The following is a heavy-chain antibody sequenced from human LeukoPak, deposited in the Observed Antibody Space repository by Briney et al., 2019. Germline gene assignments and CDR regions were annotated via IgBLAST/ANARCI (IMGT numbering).Heavy chain of an antibody. D-gene: IGHD3-22*01. CDR1: GFMFSSSW. J-gene: IGHJ4*02. V-gene: IGHV3-7*01. Sequence: GGSLRLSCAASGFMFSSSWMAWVRQAPGKGLEWVANIKEDGSDKNYVDSMKGRFTISRDNAKNSLYLQMNSLRAEDTAVYYCARGPNYYYDSSGYPYWGQGTLVTVSS. CDR2: IKEDGSDK. CDR3: ARGPNYYYDSSGYPY.